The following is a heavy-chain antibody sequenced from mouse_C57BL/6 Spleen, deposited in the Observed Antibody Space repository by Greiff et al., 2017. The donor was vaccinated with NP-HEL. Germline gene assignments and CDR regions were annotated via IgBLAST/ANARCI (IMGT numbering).Heavy chain of an antibody. CDR2: INPNNGGT. CDR1: GYTFTDYY. J-gene: IGHJ1*03. Sequence: VQLQQSGPELVKPGASVKISCKASGYTFTDYYMNWVKQSHGKSLEWIGDINPNNGGTSYNQKFKGKATLTVDKSSSTAYMELRSLTSEDSAVYYCARTPIYYGYSWYFDVWGTGTTVTVSS. V-gene: IGHV1-26*01. D-gene: IGHD2-2*01. CDR3: ARTPIYYGYSWYFDV.